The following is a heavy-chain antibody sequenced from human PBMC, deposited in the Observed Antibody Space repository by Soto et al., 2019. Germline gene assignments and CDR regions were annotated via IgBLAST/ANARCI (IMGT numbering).Heavy chain of an antibody. CDR3: VRGGNVVGSWPPNYGMDV. V-gene: IGHV4-59*01. Sequence: PSETLSLTCTVSGGSISSYYWSWIRQPPGKGLEWIGYIYYSGSTNYNPSLKSRVTISVDTSKNQFSLKLSSVTAADTAVYYCVRGGNVVGSWPPNYGMDVWGQGTTVTVSS. D-gene: IGHD6-13*01. J-gene: IGHJ6*02. CDR2: IYYSGST. CDR1: GGSISSYY.